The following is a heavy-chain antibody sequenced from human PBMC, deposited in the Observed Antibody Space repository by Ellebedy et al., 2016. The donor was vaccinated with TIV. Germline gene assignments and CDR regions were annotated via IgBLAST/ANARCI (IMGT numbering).Heavy chain of an antibody. CDR3: ARGGYGNWFDP. V-gene: IGHV4-59*11. J-gene: IGHJ5*02. CDR1: GGSISSHY. D-gene: IGHD3-22*01. CDR2: FFYGGST. Sequence: MPSETLSLTCTVSGGSISSHYWSWIRQPPGKGLEWIGYFFYGGSTNSNPSLKSRVTVSVDTSKNQFSLRLTSVTAADTAVYYCARGGYGNWFDPWGQGTLVTVSS.